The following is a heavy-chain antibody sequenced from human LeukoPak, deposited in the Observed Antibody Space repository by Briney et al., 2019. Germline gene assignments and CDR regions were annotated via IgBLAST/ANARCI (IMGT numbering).Heavy chain of an antibody. J-gene: IGHJ6*04. CDR1: GYTFTSYG. CDR2: ISAYNGNT. D-gene: IGHD3-9*01. V-gene: IGHV1-18*04. Sequence: GASVKVSCKASGYTFTSYGISWVRQAPGQGLEGMGWISAYNGNTNYAQKLQGRVTMTTDTSTSTTYMELRSLRSDDTAVYYCARDKSYYDILTGYYYYYGMDVWGKGTTVTVSS. CDR3: ARDKSYYDILTGYYYYYGMDV.